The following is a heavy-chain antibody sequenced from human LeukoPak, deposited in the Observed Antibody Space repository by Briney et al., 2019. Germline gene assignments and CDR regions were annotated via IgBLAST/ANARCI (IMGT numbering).Heavy chain of an antibody. J-gene: IGHJ6*02. V-gene: IGHV1-24*01. CDR2: FDPEDGET. CDR3: ATWYRSYYYYYYGMDV. Sequence: ASVKVSCKVSGYTLTELSMHWVRQAPGKGLEWMGGFDPEDGETIYAQKFQGRVTMTEDTSTDTAYMELSSLRSEDTAVYYCATWYRSYYYYYYGMDVWGQGTTVTVSS. CDR1: GYTLTELS. D-gene: IGHD6-13*01.